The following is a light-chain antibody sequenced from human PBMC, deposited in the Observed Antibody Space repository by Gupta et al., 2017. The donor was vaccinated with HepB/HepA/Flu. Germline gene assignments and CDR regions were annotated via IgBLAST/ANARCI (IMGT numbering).Light chain of an antibody. CDR1: QGISND. V-gene: IGKV1-17*01. J-gene: IGKJ1*01. Sequence: DIQMTQSPSSLSASVGDRVTITCRASQGISNDLGWYQQKPGKAPKRLIYAATSLQSGVPSRFSGSGSGTEFTLTISSLQPEDFATYYCLQHNSYPPWTFGQGTKVEIK. CDR3: LQHNSYPPWT. CDR2: AAT.